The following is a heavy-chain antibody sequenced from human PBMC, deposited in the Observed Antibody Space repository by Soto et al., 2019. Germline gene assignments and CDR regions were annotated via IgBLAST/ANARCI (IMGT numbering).Heavy chain of an antibody. J-gene: IGHJ3*02. V-gene: IGHV4-34*01. CDR1: GGSFSTYY. CDR2: INHSGSN. D-gene: IGHD3-9*01. CDR3: ARGGSNDWQVAFDI. Sequence: QLQQWGAGLLKPSETLSLTCVVSGGSFSTYYYNWIRQSPGKGLEWIGEINHSGSNNYSLSLKSRVTMSLDKSKNQFSLKLTSVTAADTAVYYCARGGSNDWQVAFDIWGQGTMVTVSS.